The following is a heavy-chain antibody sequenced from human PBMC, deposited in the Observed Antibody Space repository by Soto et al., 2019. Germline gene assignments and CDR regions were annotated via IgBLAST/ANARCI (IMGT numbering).Heavy chain of an antibody. CDR1: GGSISSGGYY. D-gene: IGHD3-10*01. CDR2: IYYSGST. V-gene: IGHV4-31*03. J-gene: IGHJ6*02. CDR3: AREDGSGTWYGMDV. Sequence: SETLSLTCTVSGGSISSGGYYWSWIRQHPGKGLEWIGYIYYSGSTYYNPSLKSRVTISVDTSKNQFSLKLSSVTAADTAVYYCAREDGSGTWYGMDVWGQGTTVTVSS.